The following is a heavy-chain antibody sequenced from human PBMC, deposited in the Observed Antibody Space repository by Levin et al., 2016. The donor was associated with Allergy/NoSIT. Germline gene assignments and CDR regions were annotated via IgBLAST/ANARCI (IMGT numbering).Heavy chain of an antibody. D-gene: IGHD7-27*01. V-gene: IGHV3-74*01. CDR3: ARGNWGVDY. CDR2: INSDGSIT. CDR1: GFTLSNYW. Sequence: GESLKISCAVSGFTLSNYWMHWVRQAPGKGLVWVSRINSDGSITSYADSVKGRFTISRDHAKNTLYLQMNSLRAEDTAVYYCARGNWGVDYWGQGTLVTVSS. J-gene: IGHJ4*02.